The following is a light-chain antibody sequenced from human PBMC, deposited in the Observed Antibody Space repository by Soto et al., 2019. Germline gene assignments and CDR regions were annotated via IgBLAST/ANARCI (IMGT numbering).Light chain of an antibody. V-gene: IGKV1-9*01. CDR2: AAS. Sequence: IKLTQSPSSLSASVGDRVTIICRASQGINSFLACYQQKPGKAPKLLIYAASTLQSGVPSRFSGSGSGTDFTLTISRLQPEDFATYYCQQYKSYSFGQGTKVDIK. CDR3: QQYKSYS. J-gene: IGKJ1*01. CDR1: QGINSF.